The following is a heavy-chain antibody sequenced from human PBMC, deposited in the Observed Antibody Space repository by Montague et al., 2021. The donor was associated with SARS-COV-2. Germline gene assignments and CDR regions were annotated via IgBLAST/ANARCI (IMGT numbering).Heavy chain of an antibody. J-gene: IGHJ3*02. CDR3: ARAAQKQYVLLWFGELLHDAFDI. CDR1: GFTFSSYA. Sequence: SLRLSFAASGFTFSSYAMHWVRQAPGKGLEWVAVISYDGSNKYYADSVKGRFTISRDNSKNTLYLQMNSLRAEDMAVYYCARAAQKQYVLLWFGELLHDAFDIWGQGTMVTVSS. V-gene: IGHV3-30-3*01. CDR2: ISYDGSNK. D-gene: IGHD3-10*01.